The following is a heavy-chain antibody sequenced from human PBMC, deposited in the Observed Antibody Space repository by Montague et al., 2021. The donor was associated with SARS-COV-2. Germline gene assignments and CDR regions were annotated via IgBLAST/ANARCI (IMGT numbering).Heavy chain of an antibody. CDR1: AGSISGHY. CDR3: ARVRLTGTTAPYFDY. J-gene: IGHJ4*02. Sequence: SETLSLTCSISAGSISGHYLAWIRQPPGKGLEWIGNIYCSGITNYNPSLKSRVTTSIDTSKNQFSLRLSSVTAADTAVYYCARVRLTGTTAPYFDYRGQGTLVTVSS. D-gene: IGHD1-1*01. V-gene: IGHV4-59*11. CDR2: IYCSGIT.